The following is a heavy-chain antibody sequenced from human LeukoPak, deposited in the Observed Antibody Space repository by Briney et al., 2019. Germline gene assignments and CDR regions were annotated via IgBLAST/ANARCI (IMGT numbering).Heavy chain of an antibody. Sequence: SETLSLTCAVYGGSFSGYYWSWIRQPPGKGLEWIGEINRSGSTTYNPSLKSRVTISVDTSKNQFSLKLNSVTAAATAVYYCARFGTYWRQGILVTVSS. CDR1: GGSFSGYY. V-gene: IGHV4-34*01. J-gene: IGHJ4*02. CDR2: INRSGST. D-gene: IGHD3-10*01. CDR3: ARFGTY.